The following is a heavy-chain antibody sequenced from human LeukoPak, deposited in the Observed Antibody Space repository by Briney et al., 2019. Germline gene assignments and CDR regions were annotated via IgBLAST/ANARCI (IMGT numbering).Heavy chain of an antibody. Sequence: SETLSLTCTVSGVSISTYYWTWIRQPPGKGLEWIGNIDYSGNTKYNPSLKSRVTISVDTSKSQFSLKLSSVAAADTAVYYCARWYYDSSGYRYFDYWGQGTLVTVSS. CDR3: ARWYYDSSGYRYFDY. V-gene: IGHV4-59*01. J-gene: IGHJ4*02. D-gene: IGHD3-22*01. CDR1: GVSISTYY. CDR2: IDYSGNT.